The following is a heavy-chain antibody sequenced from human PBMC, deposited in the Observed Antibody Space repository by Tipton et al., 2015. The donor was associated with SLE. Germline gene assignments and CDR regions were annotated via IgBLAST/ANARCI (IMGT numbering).Heavy chain of an antibody. CDR2: IYCSGST. CDR1: GGSISSYY. D-gene: IGHD1-1*01. V-gene: IGHV4-59*01. CDR3: ARSWNGPLDL. J-gene: IGHJ2*01. Sequence: TLSLTCTVSGGSISSYYWSWIRQPPGKGLEWIGYIYCSGSTNYNPSLKSRVTISVDTSKNQFSLKLSSVTAADTAVYYCARSWNGPLDLWGRGTLVTVSS.